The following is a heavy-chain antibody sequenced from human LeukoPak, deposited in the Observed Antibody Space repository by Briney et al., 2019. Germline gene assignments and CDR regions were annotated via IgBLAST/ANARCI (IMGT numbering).Heavy chain of an antibody. D-gene: IGHD6-13*01. CDR1: GYTFTGYY. Sequence: ASVKVSCKASGYTFTGYYIHWVRQAPGQGLECMGIINPSGGSTSYAQKFQGRVTMTRDTSISTAYMELISLTSEGTAIYFCARGPAAVGRAFDIWGPGTIVSVSS. V-gene: IGHV1-46*01. CDR2: INPSGGST. J-gene: IGHJ3*02. CDR3: ARGPAAVGRAFDI.